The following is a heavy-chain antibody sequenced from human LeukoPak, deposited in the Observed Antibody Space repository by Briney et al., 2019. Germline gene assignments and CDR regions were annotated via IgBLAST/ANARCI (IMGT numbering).Heavy chain of an antibody. V-gene: IGHV3-48*03. J-gene: IGHJ4*02. Sequence: GGSLRLSCAASGFTFSSYEMNWVRQAPGKGLEWVSYISSSASTRTYADSVKGRFTISRDNGKNSLYLEMNSLRAEDTAVYYCAREIVSSVAGNFDYWGQGTLVNVSS. CDR2: ISSSASTR. CDR1: GFTFSSYE. CDR3: AREIVSSVAGNFDY. D-gene: IGHD6-19*01.